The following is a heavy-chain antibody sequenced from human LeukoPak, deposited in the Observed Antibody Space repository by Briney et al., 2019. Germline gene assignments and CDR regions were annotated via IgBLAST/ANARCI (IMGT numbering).Heavy chain of an antibody. CDR1: GGSISSYY. J-gene: IGHJ5*02. Sequence: PSETLSLTCTVSGGSISSYYWSWIRQPPGKGLEWIGYIYYSGSTNYNPSLTSRVTISVDTSKNQFSLKLSSVTAADTVVYYCASTGYSSGWYGFWFDPWGQGTLVTVSS. CDR3: ASTGYSSGWYGFWFDP. CDR2: IYYSGST. D-gene: IGHD6-19*01. V-gene: IGHV4-59*01.